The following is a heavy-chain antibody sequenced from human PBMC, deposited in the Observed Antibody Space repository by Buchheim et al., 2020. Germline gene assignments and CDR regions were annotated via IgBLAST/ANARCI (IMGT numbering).Heavy chain of an antibody. CDR1: CGSISSGGYY. V-gene: IGHV4-31*03. D-gene: IGHD2-15*01. CDR2: IHYSGST. Sequence: QVQLQESGPGLVKPSQTLSLTCTVPCGSISSGGYYWSWIRQHPGKGLEWIGYIHYSGSTYYNPSLKSRVTISVDTSKNPFSLKLSSVTAADTAVYYCAREGCSGGSCYFDYWGQGTL. J-gene: IGHJ4*01. CDR3: AREGCSGGSCYFDY.